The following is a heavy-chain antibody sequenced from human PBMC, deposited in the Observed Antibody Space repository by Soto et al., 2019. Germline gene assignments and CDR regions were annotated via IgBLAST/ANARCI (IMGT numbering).Heavy chain of an antibody. CDR2: ISYDGSNK. V-gene: IGHV3-30*18. CDR3: AKAGAAAGTRYYFDY. Sequence: GGSLRLSCAASGFTFSSYGMHWVRQAPGKGLEWVAVISYDGSNKYYADSVKGRFTISRDNSKNTLYLQMNSLRAEDTAVYYCAKAGAAAGTRYYFDYWGQGTLVTVSS. D-gene: IGHD6-13*01. J-gene: IGHJ4*02. CDR1: GFTFSSYG.